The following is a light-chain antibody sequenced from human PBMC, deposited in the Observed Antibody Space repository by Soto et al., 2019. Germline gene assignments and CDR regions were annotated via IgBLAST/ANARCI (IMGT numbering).Light chain of an antibody. V-gene: IGLV2-14*01. J-gene: IGLJ1*01. CDR2: EVT. CDR3: SSYTTNSTPV. CDR1: SSDVGGYKY. Sequence: QSALTQPASVSGSPGQSVTISCTGTSSDVGGYKYVSWYQQHPGKAPKLMIYEVTNRPSGVSYRFSGSKSGNTASLTISGLQAEDEADYYCSSYTTNSTPVFGTGTKVTVL.